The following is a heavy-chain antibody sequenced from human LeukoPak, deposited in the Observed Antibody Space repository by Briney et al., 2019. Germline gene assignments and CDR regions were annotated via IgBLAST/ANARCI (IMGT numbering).Heavy chain of an antibody. D-gene: IGHD6-6*01. J-gene: IGHJ3*02. CDR2: IYHSGST. Sequence: PSETLSLTCAVSGGSISSGGYSWSWIRQPPGKGLEWIGYIYHSGSTYYNPSLKSRATISVDRSKNQFSLKLSSVTAADTAVYYCARDVHPAGAFDIWGQGTMVTVSS. CDR3: ARDVHPAGAFDI. CDR1: GGSISSGGYS. V-gene: IGHV4-30-2*01.